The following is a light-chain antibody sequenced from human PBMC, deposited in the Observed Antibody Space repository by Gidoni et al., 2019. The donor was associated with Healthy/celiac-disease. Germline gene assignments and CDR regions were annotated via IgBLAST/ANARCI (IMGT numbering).Light chain of an antibody. J-gene: IGKJ2*01. V-gene: IGKV3-20*01. Sequence: EIVLTQSPGPLSLSPGERATLSCRASQSVSSSYLAWYQQKPSQAPRLLIYGASSRATGIPDRFSGSGSGTDVTLTISRLEPEDFAVYYCQQYGSSPSYTFGQGTKLEIK. CDR2: GAS. CDR3: QQYGSSPSYT. CDR1: QSVSSSY.